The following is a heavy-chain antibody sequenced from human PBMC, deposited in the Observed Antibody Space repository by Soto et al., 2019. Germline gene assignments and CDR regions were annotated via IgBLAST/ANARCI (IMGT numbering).Heavy chain of an antibody. CDR1: GGSFSGYY. J-gene: IGHJ5*02. D-gene: IGHD3-10*01. V-gene: IGHV4-34*01. CDR2: INHSGST. Sequence: PSETLSLTCAVYGGSFSGYYWSWIRQPPGKGLEWIGEINHSGSTNYNPSLKSRVTISVDTSKNQFSLELSSVTAADTAVYYCAKARTGYYYGSGRPNWFDPWGQGTLVTVSS. CDR3: AKARTGYYYGSGRPNWFDP.